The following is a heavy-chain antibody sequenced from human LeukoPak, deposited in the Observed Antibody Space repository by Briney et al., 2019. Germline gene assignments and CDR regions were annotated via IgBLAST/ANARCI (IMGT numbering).Heavy chain of an antibody. V-gene: IGHV4-59*01. CDR3: ARYSGSYPQYAFDI. D-gene: IGHD1-26*01. CDR2: IYYSGST. CDR1: GGSISSYY. J-gene: IGHJ3*02. Sequence: PSETLSLTCTVSGGSISSYYWSWIRQPPGQGLEWIGYIYYSGSTSYNPSLKSRVTISVDTSKNHYALKLSAMTAADTAVYYCARYSGSYPQYAFDIWGQGTMVTVSS.